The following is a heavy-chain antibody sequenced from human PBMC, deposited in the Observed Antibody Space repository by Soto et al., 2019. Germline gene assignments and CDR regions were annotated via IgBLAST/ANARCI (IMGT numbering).Heavy chain of an antibody. D-gene: IGHD4-17*01. CDR2: GHYSGGS. Sequence: PSETLSLTCTVSGDSISSDNWNWIRHSPGKGLEWIGYGHYSGGSLYNPSLNGRVTISLDTSKNQFSLKLTSVTAADTAVYFCARRLVATVATSENNWLHPWGQGVLVTVSS. V-gene: IGHV4-59*08. CDR1: GDSISSDN. CDR3: ARRLVATVATSENNWLHP. J-gene: IGHJ5*02.